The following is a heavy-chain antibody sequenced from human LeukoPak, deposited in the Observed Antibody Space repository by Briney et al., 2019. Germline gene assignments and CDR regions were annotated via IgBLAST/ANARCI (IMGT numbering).Heavy chain of an antibody. J-gene: IGHJ6*02. CDR1: GGSFSGYY. Sequence: NSSETLSLTCAVYGGSFSGYYWSWIRQPPGKGLEWIGYIYYSGSTYYNPSLKSRVTISVDTSKNQFSLKLSSVTAADTAVYYCARVHDLGYYYYGMDVWGQGTTVTVSS. D-gene: IGHD1-1*01. CDR2: IYYSGST. V-gene: IGHV4-34*09. CDR3: ARVHDLGYYYYGMDV.